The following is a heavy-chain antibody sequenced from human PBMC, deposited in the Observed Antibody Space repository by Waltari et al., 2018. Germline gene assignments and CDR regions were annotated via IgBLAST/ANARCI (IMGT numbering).Heavy chain of an antibody. V-gene: IGHV1-69*01. D-gene: IGHD6-6*01. CDR2: IIPIFGTA. Sequence: QVQLVQSGAEVKKPGSSVKVSCKASVGPFSSYAISWVRPAPGQGLEWMGGIIPIFGTANYAQKFQGRVTITADESTSTAYMELSSLRSEDTAVYYCARAITPGIAARRMDYWGQGTLVTVSS. J-gene: IGHJ4*02. CDR1: VGPFSSYA. CDR3: ARAITPGIAARRMDY.